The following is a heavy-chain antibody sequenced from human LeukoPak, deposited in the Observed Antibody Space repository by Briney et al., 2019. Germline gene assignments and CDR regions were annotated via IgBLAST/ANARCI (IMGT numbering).Heavy chain of an antibody. CDR2: INHSGST. D-gene: IGHD6-19*01. J-gene: IGHJ4*02. V-gene: IGHV4-34*01. CDR1: GGSFSGYY. Sequence: PSETLSLTCAVYGGSFSGYYWSWIRQPPGKGLEWIGEINHSGSTNYNPSLKSRVTISVDTSKNQFSLKLSSVTAADTAVYYCARVTPSSGWGGWALDYWGQGTLVTVSS. CDR3: ARVTPSSGWGGWALDY.